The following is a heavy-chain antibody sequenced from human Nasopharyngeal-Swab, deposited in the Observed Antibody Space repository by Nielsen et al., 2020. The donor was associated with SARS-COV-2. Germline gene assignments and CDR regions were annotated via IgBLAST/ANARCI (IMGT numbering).Heavy chain of an antibody. D-gene: IGHD3-10*01. CDR3: ARATHDYGSGSYFFGVDDAFDI. CDR1: GGSISSYY. Sequence: SETLSLTCTVSGGSISSYYWSWIRQPPGKGLEWIGYIYYSGGTNYNPSLKSRVTISVDRSKNQFSLKLSSVTAADTAVYYCARATHDYGSGSYFFGVDDAFDIWGQGTMVTVSS. J-gene: IGHJ3*02. CDR2: IYYSGGT. V-gene: IGHV4-59*12.